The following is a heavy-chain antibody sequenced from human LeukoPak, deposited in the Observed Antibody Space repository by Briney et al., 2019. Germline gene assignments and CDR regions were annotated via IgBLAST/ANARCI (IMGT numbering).Heavy chain of an antibody. D-gene: IGHD5-12*01. V-gene: IGHV4-59*08. CDR1: GGSISSYY. CDR2: IYYSGST. J-gene: IGHJ4*02. CDR3: ARRYSGYTFDY. Sequence: SETLSLTCTVSGGSISSYYWCWIRQPPGKGLEWIGYIYYSGSTNYNPSLKSRVTISVDTSKNQFSLKPSSVTAADTAVYYCARRYSGYTFDYWGQGTLVTVSS.